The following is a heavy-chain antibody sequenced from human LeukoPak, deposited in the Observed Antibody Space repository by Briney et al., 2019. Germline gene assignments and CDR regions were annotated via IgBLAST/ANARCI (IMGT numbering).Heavy chain of an antibody. CDR1: GGSFSGYY. CDR2: INHSGST. J-gene: IGHJ6*03. Sequence: SETLSLTCAVYGGSFSGYYWSWIRKPPGKGLEWIGEINHSGSTNYNPSLKSRVTISVDTSKNQFSLKLSSVTAADTAVYYCARVEQLLAYYYDYMDVWGKGTTVTVSS. CDR3: ARVEQLLAYYYDYMDV. V-gene: IGHV4-34*01. D-gene: IGHD6-13*01.